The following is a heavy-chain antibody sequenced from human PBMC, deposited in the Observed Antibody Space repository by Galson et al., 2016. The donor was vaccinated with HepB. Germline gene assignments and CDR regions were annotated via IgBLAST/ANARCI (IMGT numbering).Heavy chain of an antibody. J-gene: IGHJ4*02. D-gene: IGHD3-10*01. Sequence: SLRLSCAASGFTFSSFWMSWVRQAPGKGLEWVANIHQDGGQRYYGDSVKGRFTISRDNSKNTLYLQMNSLRAEDTAVYYCAKDALFYGSGNYVHYWGQGTLVTVSS. CDR1: GFTFSSFW. V-gene: IGHV3-7*01. CDR3: AKDALFYGSGNYVHY. CDR2: IHQDGGQR.